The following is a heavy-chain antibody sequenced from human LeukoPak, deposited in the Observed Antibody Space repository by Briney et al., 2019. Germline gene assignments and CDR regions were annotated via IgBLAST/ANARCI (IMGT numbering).Heavy chain of an antibody. CDR3: ARDRNRDYGMDV. V-gene: IGHV4-59*01. CDR1: GGSITDYY. Sequence: PSETLSLSCTVSGGSITDYYWSWIRQPPGKGLEWIGYIHNSGSTNYNPSLKNRVTISVDTSKKQFSLKLSSVTAADTAVYYCARDRNRDYGMDVWGQGTTVTVSS. D-gene: IGHD3-10*01. CDR2: IHNSGST. J-gene: IGHJ6*02.